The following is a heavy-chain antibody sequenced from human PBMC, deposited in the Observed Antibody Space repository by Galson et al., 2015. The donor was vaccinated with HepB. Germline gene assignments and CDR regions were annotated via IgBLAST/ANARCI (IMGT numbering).Heavy chain of an antibody. CDR3: AKDWGKPVAGIGWSDP. J-gene: IGHJ5*02. Sequence: SLRLSCAASGFTFNNYNMNWVRQPPGKGLEWVSSISRNSDYIHYADSVTGRFTISRDNAKNSLYLQMNSLRAEDTAVYYCAKDWGKPVAGIGWSDPWGQGTLVTVSS. D-gene: IGHD6-19*01. V-gene: IGHV3-21*01. CDR1: GFTFNNYN. CDR2: ISRNSDYI.